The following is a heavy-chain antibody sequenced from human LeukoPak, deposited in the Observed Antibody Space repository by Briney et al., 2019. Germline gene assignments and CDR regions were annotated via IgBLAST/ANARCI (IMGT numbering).Heavy chain of an antibody. D-gene: IGHD3-9*01. CDR3: ARDRVEYDILTGWSGYYYYGMDV. V-gene: IGHV3-11*01. CDR1: GFTFSDYY. CDR2: ISSSGSTI. J-gene: IGHJ6*02. Sequence: GGSLRLSCAASGFTFSDYYMSWIRQAPGKGLEWVSYISSSGSTIYYADSVKGRFTISRDNAKNSLYLQMNSLRAEDTAVYYCARDRVEYDILTGWSGYYYYGMDVWGQGTTVTVSS.